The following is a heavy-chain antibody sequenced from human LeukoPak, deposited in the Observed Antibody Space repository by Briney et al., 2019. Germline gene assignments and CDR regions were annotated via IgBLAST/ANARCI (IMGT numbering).Heavy chain of an antibody. D-gene: IGHD1-14*01. CDR3: ASGYNFDY. CDR2: IYPGDSDT. J-gene: IGHJ4*02. Sequence: GESLKISCKGSGNSFSNSWIGWVHQMPGKGLEWMGIIYPGDSDTRYSPSFQGQVTISADKSISTAYLQWSSLKASDTAMYYCASGYNFDYWGQGTLVTVSS. CDR1: GNSFSNSW. V-gene: IGHV5-51*07.